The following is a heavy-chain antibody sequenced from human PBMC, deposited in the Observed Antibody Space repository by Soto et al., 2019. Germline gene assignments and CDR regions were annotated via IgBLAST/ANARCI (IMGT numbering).Heavy chain of an antibody. D-gene: IGHD3-22*01. V-gene: IGHV1-18*04. Sequence: ASVKVSCKASGYTFTSYGISWVRQAPGQGLEWMGWISPYNANTNYAQKVQGRVTMTTDTPTSTAYMELTSLRSDDTAVYYCARNHYDSRRVKWFDPWGHGTRVTFXP. CDR1: GYTFTSYG. CDR3: ARNHYDSRRVKWFDP. J-gene: IGHJ5*02. CDR2: ISPYNANT.